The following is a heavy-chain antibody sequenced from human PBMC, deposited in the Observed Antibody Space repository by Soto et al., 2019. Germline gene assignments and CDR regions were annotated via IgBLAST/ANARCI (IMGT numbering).Heavy chain of an antibody. D-gene: IGHD2-15*01. J-gene: IGHJ6*02. V-gene: IGHV3-23*01. Sequence: EVQRLESGGGLVPPGGSLSLSCAASGFTFSSYAMSWVRQAPGKGLEWVSAISGSGGSTYYADSVKGRFTISRDNSKNTLYLQMNSLRAEDTAVYYCAKSLTLIVGAESYGMDVWGQGTTVTVSS. CDR3: AKSLTLIVGAESYGMDV. CDR2: ISGSGGST. CDR1: GFTFSSYA.